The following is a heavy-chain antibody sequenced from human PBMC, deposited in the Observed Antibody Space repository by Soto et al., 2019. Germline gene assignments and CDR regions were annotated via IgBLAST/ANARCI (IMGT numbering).Heavy chain of an antibody. CDR2: ISGSGGST. Sequence: EVQLLESGGGLVQPGGSLRLSCAAYGFTFSSYAMSWVRQAPGKGLEWVSAISGSGGSTYYADSVKGRFTISRDNSKNTLYLQMNSLRAEDTAVYYCAKGKYQLLNYYYYYMDVWGKGTTVTVSS. J-gene: IGHJ6*03. CDR1: GFTFSSYA. D-gene: IGHD2-2*01. CDR3: AKGKYQLLNYYYYYMDV. V-gene: IGHV3-23*01.